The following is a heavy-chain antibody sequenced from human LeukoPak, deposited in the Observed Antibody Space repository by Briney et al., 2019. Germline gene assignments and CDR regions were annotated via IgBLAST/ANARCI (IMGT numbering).Heavy chain of an antibody. CDR3: ARDLSSGHPGGFDY. V-gene: IGHV3-48*04. D-gene: IGHD3-3*01. CDR2: ISSSSSTI. CDR1: GFTFSSYS. J-gene: IGHJ4*02. Sequence: GGSLRLSCAASGFTFSSYSMNWVRQAPGKGLEWVSYISSSSSTIFYADSVKGRFTISRDNAKNSLYLQMNSLRAEDTAVYFCARDLSSGHPGGFDYWGQGALVTVSS.